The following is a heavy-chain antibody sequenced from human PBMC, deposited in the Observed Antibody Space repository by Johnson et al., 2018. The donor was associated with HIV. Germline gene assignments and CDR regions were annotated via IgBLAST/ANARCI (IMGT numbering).Heavy chain of an antibody. CDR2: ISYDGSNK. V-gene: IGHV3-30*04. Sequence: QMQLVESGGGVVQPGRSLRLSCAASGFTFSSYAMHWVRQAPGKGLEWVAVISYDGSNKYYADSVKGRFTISRDNSKNTLYLQMNSLRAEDTAVYYCARETAYCGGDCSGAFDIWGQGTMVTVSS. CDR1: GFTFSSYA. J-gene: IGHJ3*02. CDR3: ARETAYCGGDCSGAFDI. D-gene: IGHD2-21*01.